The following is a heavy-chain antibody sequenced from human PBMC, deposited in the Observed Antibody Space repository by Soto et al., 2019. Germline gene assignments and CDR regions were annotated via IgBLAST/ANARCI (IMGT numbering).Heavy chain of an antibody. Sequence: QVQLVESGGGVVQPGRSLRLSCAASGFGLSISPMHWVRQAPGKGPEWVALISYDGTNKFYADSVKGRFTISRDNSKSTLYLQVDSLRPEDAAVYYCARDPKTSGGQHWAFNYFDSWGQGTLVTVSS. D-gene: IGHD7-27*01. CDR3: ARDPKTSGGQHWAFNYFDS. CDR2: ISYDGTNK. J-gene: IGHJ4*02. CDR1: GFGLSISP. V-gene: IGHV3-30-3*01.